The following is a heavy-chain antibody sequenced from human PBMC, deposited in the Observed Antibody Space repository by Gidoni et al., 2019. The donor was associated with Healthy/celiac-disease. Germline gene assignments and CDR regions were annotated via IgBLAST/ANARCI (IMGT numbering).Heavy chain of an antibody. CDR2: IHLGGST. Sequence: QVQLQQWGAGLLQPSETLSLTCAFYGGSFIGYYWSRIRRPPGQRLGWIGEIHLGGSTNYNPSLKSRVTISVDTSKNQCSLKLSSVTAADTAVYYCARSRVRYCSGGSCYSVEMATKIGTTSTTFDYWGQGTLVTVSS. CDR3: ARSRVRYCSGGSCYSVEMATKIGTTSTTFDY. V-gene: IGHV4-34*01. J-gene: IGHJ4*02. CDR1: GGSFIGYY. D-gene: IGHD2-15*01.